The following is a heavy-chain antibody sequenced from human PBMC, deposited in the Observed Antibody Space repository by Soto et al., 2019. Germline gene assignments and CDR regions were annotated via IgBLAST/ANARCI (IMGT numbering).Heavy chain of an antibody. D-gene: IGHD3-9*01. V-gene: IGHV3-11*05. J-gene: IGHJ5*02. CDR1: EFTLIDYY. CDR2: ISTNSRYT. CDR3: ARVYDILTSAWLDP. Sequence: QEQLVESGGGLVKPGGSRRLSGAASEFTLIDYYMPWIRQAPGKGLEWISYISTNSRYTKYADSVKGRFTISRDDAKNSLYLQMNSLRVEDTAVYYCARVYDILTSAWLDPWGQGTLVTVSS.